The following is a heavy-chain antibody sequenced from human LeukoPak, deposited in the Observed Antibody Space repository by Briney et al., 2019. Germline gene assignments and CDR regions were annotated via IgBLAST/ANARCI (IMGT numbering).Heavy chain of an antibody. V-gene: IGHV3-48*03. Sequence: PGGSLRLSCAASGFTFSSYEMTWVRQAPGEGLEWISYISSSGSAIYYADSVKGRFTISRDNAKNPLYLQMNSLRAEDTAVYYCARDYNFDDWGQGTLVTVSS. CDR3: ARDYNFDD. CDR1: GFTFSSYE. CDR2: ISSSGSAI. J-gene: IGHJ4*02.